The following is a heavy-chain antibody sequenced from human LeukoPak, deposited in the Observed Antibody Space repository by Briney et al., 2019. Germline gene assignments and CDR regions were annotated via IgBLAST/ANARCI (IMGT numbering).Heavy chain of an antibody. J-gene: IGHJ6*03. V-gene: IGHV4-61*02. CDR1: GGSISSGSYY. Sequence: PSETLSLTCTVSGGSISSGSYYWSWIRQPAGKGLEWIGRIYTSGSTNYNPSLKSRVTISVDTSKNQFSLKLSSVTAADTAVYYCARVQRGYYYMDVWGKGTTVTVSS. D-gene: IGHD4-11*01. CDR2: IYTSGST. CDR3: ARVQRGYYYMDV.